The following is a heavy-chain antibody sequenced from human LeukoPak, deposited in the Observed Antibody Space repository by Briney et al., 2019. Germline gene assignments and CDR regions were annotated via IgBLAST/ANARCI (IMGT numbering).Heavy chain of an antibody. D-gene: IGHD4-17*01. CDR2: INPDGSAE. CDR3: ARLFGGVTTSDY. V-gene: IGHV3-7*01. J-gene: IGHJ4*02. Sequence: PGGSLRLSCAASGFSISNYWMSWVRQGPGKGLEWVASINPDGSAERYVDSVKGRFTISRDNAKNSMYLQMNSLSAEDTALFYCARLFGGVTTSDYWGQGTLGTVSA. CDR1: GFSISNYW.